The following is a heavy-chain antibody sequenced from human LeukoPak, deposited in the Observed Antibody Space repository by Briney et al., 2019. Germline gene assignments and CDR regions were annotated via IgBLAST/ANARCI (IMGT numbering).Heavy chain of an antibody. J-gene: IGHJ4*02. CDR3: ARGRRGPVGY. D-gene: IGHD2-15*01. CDR1: GGSISSGGYY. V-gene: IGHV4-31*03. CDR2: IYYSGST. Sequence: PSETLSLTCTVSGGSISSGGYYWSWIRQHPGKGLEWIGHIYYSGSTYYNPSLKSRVTISVDTSENQFSLKLSSVTAADTAVYYCARGRRGPVGYWGQGTLVTVSS.